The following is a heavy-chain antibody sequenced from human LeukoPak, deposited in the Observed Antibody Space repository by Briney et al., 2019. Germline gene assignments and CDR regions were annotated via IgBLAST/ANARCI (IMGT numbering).Heavy chain of an antibody. J-gene: IGHJ4*02. CDR2: TYYRSKWYN. CDR1: GDSVSSNSAA. Sequence: SQTLSLTCAISGDSVSSNSAAWNWIRQSPSRGLEWLGRTYYRSKWYNNYAVSVKSRITINPDTSKNQFSLQLSSVTPEDTAIYYRAREGRGDIDFDYWGQGTLVTVSS. V-gene: IGHV6-1*01. D-gene: IGHD2-15*01. CDR3: AREGRGDIDFDY.